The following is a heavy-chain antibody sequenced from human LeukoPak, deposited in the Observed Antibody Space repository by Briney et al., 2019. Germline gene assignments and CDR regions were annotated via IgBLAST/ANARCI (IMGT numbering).Heavy chain of an antibody. CDR3: VRYGRRANDQPFDV. Sequence: PGGSLRLSCAASGFTLSHYGMDWVRQAPGKGLEWVASIDEDGSETNYLDSVTGRFTVSRDHAKNSLYLQMNSLRVEDTAVYYCVRYGRRANDQPFDVWGQGTMVTVSS. D-gene: IGHD3-16*01. J-gene: IGHJ3*01. CDR2: IDEDGSET. CDR1: GFTLSHYG. V-gene: IGHV3-7*01.